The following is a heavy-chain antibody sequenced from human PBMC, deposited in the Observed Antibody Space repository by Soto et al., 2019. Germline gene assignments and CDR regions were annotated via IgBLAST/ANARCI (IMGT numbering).Heavy chain of an antibody. CDR2: INPNSGGT. CDR1: GYTFTGYY. J-gene: IGHJ5*02. D-gene: IGHD6-13*01. V-gene: IGHV1-2*04. Sequence: ASVKVSCKASGYTFTGYYMHWVRQAPGQGLEWMGWINPNSGGTNYAQKFQGWVTMTRDTSISTAYMELSRLRSDDTAVYYCARQAAAPGIDLWFDPWGQGTLVTVSS. CDR3: ARQAAAPGIDLWFDP.